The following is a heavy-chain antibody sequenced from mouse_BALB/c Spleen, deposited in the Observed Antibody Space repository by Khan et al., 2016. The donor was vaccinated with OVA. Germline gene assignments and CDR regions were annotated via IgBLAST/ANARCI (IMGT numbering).Heavy chain of an antibody. CDR2: INPSTGYT. Sequence: QIQLVQSGAELAKPGASVKMSCKASGYTFINYWILWVKQRLGQGLVWIGYINPSTGYTEYNQNFKDKATLTADKSSSTTYLQLSSLTSEDSAVYYCARRGLRCDIDYWGQGTTLTVSS. CDR3: ARRGLRCDIDY. J-gene: IGHJ2*01. D-gene: IGHD1-1*01. CDR1: GYTFINYW. V-gene: IGHV1-7*01.